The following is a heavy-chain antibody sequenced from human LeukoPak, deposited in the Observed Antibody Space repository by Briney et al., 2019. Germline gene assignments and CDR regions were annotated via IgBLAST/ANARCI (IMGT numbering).Heavy chain of an antibody. D-gene: IGHD5-18*01. Sequence: SETLSLTCTVSGGSMTSGDFYWSWVRQPPGKGLEWIGHIYYNGNTYYNPSLTSRVTISRDTSKKHFSLNLTSVTAADTAVYYCARGQTGVGYSYGRIEYYYGMDVWGQGTTVTVSS. CDR3: ARGQTGVGYSYGRIEYYYGMDV. J-gene: IGHJ6*02. V-gene: IGHV4-30-4*01. CDR1: GGSMTSGDFY. CDR2: IYYNGNT.